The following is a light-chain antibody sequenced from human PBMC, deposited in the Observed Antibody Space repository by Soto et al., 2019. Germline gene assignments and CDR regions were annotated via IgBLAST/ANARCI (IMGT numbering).Light chain of an antibody. Sequence: QSVLTQPPSVSAAPGQKVTISCSGSSSDTGNNDVSWYQQLPGTAPKLLIYDNNKRPSGIPDRFSGSKSGTSATLGITGLQTGDEADYYCATWDYSLSAGVFGGGTKLTVL. CDR2: DNN. CDR3: ATWDYSLSAGV. V-gene: IGLV1-51*01. CDR1: SSDTGNND. J-gene: IGLJ3*02.